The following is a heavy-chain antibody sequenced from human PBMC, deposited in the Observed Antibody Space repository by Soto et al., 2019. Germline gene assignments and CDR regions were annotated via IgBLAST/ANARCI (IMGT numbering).Heavy chain of an antibody. J-gene: IGHJ5*01. CDR2: TYYSGST. V-gene: IGHV4-30-4*01. CDR1: GDSVSSGNYY. D-gene: IGHD3-9*01. Sequence: SETLSLTCTVSGDSVSSGNYYWSWIRQPPGKGLEWIGFTYYSGSTSYNPSLQSRVTISLDTSKNQFSLKLNSVTAADTAVYYCARERNDIVTGNNLFDSWGRGNLVTVSS. CDR3: ARERNDIVTGNNLFDS.